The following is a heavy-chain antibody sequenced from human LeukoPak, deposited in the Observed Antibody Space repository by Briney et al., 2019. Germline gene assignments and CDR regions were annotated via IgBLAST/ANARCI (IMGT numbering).Heavy chain of an antibody. Sequence: GASVKVSCKVSGYTLTELSMHWVRQAPGQGLEWMGGIIPIFGTANYAQKFQGRVTITADESTSTAYMELSSLRSEDTAVYYCARDPNYYDSSGYLPYYFDYWGQGTLVTVSS. CDR2: IIPIFGTA. CDR3: ARDPNYYDSSGYLPYYFDY. V-gene: IGHV1-69*13. D-gene: IGHD3-22*01. CDR1: GYTLTELS. J-gene: IGHJ4*02.